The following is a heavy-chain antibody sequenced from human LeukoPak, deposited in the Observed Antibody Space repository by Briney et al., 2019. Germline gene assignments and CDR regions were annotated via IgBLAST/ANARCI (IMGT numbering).Heavy chain of an antibody. V-gene: IGHV3-48*03. Sequence: GGSLRLSCAASGFRFSSYEMNWVRQAPGRGLEWVSYIGNTGRTVYYVDSVKGRFTVSRDNAKNSLYLQMNSLRAEDTAIYYCVRGDRYFFDYWGQGTLVTVSS. J-gene: IGHJ4*02. CDR2: IGNTGRTV. CDR1: GFRFSSYE. D-gene: IGHD1-14*01. CDR3: VRGDRYFFDY.